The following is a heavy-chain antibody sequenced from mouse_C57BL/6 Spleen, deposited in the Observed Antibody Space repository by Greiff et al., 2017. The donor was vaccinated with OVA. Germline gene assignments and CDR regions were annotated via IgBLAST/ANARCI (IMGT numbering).Heavy chain of an antibody. J-gene: IGHJ2*01. V-gene: IGHV14-4*01. CDR2: IDTENGDT. D-gene: IGHD4-1*01. CDR1: GFNIKDDY. CDR3: TTMCFNWDRDY. Sequence: EVKLMESGAELVRPGASVKLSCTASGFNIKDDYMHWVKQRPEQGLEWIGWIDTENGDTEYASKFQGKATITADTSSNKAYLQLSSLTSEDTAVYYCTTMCFNWDRDYWGQGTTLTVSS.